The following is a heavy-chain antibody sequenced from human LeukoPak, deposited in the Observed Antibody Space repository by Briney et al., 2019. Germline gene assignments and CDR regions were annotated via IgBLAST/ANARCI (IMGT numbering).Heavy chain of an antibody. CDR1: GGSIRSSYYY. Sequence: SETLSLTCTVSGGSIRSSYYYWGWIRQPPGKGLEWIGSIYDSGSTYYNPSLKSRVTISVDTSKNQFSLKLNSVTAADTAVYYCASGSSLYYFDYWGQGTLVTVSS. CDR3: ASGSSLYYFDY. J-gene: IGHJ4*02. CDR2: IYDSGST. V-gene: IGHV4-39*01. D-gene: IGHD6-13*01.